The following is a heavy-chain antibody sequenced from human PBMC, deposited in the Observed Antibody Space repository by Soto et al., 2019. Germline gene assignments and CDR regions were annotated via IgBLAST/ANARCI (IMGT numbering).Heavy chain of an antibody. V-gene: IGHV3-30-3*01. Sequence: QVQLVESGGGVVQPGRSLRLSCAASGFTFSSYAMHWVRQAPGKGLEWVALISYDGSNKYFADSVKGRFTISRDNSKNTLYLQMNSLGADDTDVYSCASAFHLFSCVRVDYWGQGTVVTVSS. CDR2: ISYDGSNK. CDR3: ASAFHLFSCVRVDY. CDR1: GFTFSSYA. D-gene: IGHD3-16*01. J-gene: IGHJ4*02.